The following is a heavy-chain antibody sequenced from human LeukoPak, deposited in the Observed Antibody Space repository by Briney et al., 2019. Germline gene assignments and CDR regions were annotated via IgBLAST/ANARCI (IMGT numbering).Heavy chain of an antibody. CDR2: INPNSGGT. CDR3: ARAPRSSSWYWGDYYYYGMDV. CDR1: GYTFTSYY. Sequence: ASVKVSCKASGYTFTSYYMHWVRQAPGQGLEWMGWINPNSGGTNYAQKFQGWVTMTRDTSISTAYMELSRLRSDDTAVYYCARAPRSSSWYWGDYYYYGMDVWGQGTTVTVSS. D-gene: IGHD6-13*01. V-gene: IGHV1-2*04. J-gene: IGHJ6*02.